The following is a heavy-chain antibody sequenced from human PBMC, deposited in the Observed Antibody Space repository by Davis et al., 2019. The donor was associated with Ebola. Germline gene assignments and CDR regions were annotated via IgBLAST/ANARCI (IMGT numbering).Heavy chain of an antibody. V-gene: IGHV4-34*01. J-gene: IGHJ5*02. CDR2: INHSGST. D-gene: IGHD2-2*02. Sequence: PGGSLRLSCAVYGGSFSGYYWSWIRQPPGKGLEWIGEINHSGSTNYNPSLKSRVTISVDTSKNQFSLKLSSVTAADTAVYYCARDPVYCSSTSCYTDGWFDPWGQGTLVTVSS. CDR3: ARDPVYCSSTSCYTDGWFDP. CDR1: GGSFSGYY.